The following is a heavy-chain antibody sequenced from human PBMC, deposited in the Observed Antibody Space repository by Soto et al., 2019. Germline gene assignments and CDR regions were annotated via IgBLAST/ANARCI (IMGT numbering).Heavy chain of an antibody. V-gene: IGHV3-21*01. CDR3: ARERVTKWNRKEEWFDN. CDR1: ALTFISYS. CDR2: ISSSSTYI. J-gene: IGHJ5*02. D-gene: IGHD1-20*01. Sequence: GESLRLSCAASALTFISYSMNWVLQAPGKGLEWVSSISSSSTYIYYTDSVKGRFTISRDNAKNSLYLQMNSLRAEDTAVYYCARERVTKWNRKEEWFDNWGQRT.